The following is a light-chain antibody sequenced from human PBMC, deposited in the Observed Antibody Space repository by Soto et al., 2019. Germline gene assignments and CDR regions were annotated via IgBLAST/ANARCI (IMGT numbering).Light chain of an antibody. CDR3: QARSNWPS. CDR2: DAP. J-gene: IGKJ3*01. V-gene: IGKV3-11*01. CDR1: QSVSSF. Sequence: EIVLTQSPGTLSLSPGERATLSCRASQSVSSFLAWYQQKPGQSPRLLIYDAPNRATGIPTRFSGSGSGTDFTLTISSLEPEDFAVYYCQARSNWPSFGPGTKVDI.